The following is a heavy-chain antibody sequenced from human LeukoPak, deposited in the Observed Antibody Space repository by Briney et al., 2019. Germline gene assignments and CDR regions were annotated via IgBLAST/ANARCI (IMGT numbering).Heavy chain of an antibody. CDR1: GVSISSGGSS. J-gene: IGHJ4*01. CDR2: IYHSGST. D-gene: IGHD4-23*01. Sequence: SETLSLTCVVSGVSISSGGSSWPWLRQPPGKGLEWIGNIYHSGSTYYNPSLESRVTMSVDSSKNQFSLMLSSVTAADTAVYYCGRGFGGNSFDYWGHGTLVTVSS. CDR3: GRGFGGNSFDY. V-gene: IGHV4-30-2*01.